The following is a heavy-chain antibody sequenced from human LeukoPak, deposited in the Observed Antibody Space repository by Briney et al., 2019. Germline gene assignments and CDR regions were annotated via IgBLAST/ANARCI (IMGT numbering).Heavy chain of an antibody. CDR2: IIPILGIA. J-gene: IGHJ4*02. V-gene: IGHV1-69*04. CDR3: ARDQDIPDYYESSGYYWDY. Sequence: ASVKVSCKASGGTFSSYAISWVRQAPGQGLEWMGRIIPILGIANYAQKFQGRVTITADKSTSTAYMELSSLRSEDTAVYYCARDQDIPDYYESSGYYWDYWGQGTLVTVSS. CDR1: GGTFSSYA. D-gene: IGHD3-22*01.